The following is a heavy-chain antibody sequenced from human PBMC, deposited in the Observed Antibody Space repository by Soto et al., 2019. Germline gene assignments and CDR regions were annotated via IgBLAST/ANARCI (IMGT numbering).Heavy chain of an antibody. J-gene: IGHJ4*02. D-gene: IGHD6-13*01. V-gene: IGHV3-30*03. CDR2: ISYDGSNT. Sequence: QPGGSLRLSCAASGFTFSSYGMHWVRQAPGKGLEWVTVISYDGSNTYSADSVKGRFTISRDNSKKTLYLQMNSLRAEDTAVYYCARDGAAAGYFDYWGQGTLVTVSS. CDR1: GFTFSSYG. CDR3: ARDGAAAGYFDY.